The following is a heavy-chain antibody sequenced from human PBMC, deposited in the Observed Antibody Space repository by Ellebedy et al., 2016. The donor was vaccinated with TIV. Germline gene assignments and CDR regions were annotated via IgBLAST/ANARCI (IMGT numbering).Heavy chain of an antibody. J-gene: IGHJ3*02. CDR3: AREMRFGDGSIVGDDAFDI. CDR1: GDTFTSYD. CDR2: MNPNSGNT. V-gene: IGHV1-8*01. D-gene: IGHD2-21*01. Sequence: AASVKVSCRASGDTFTSYDINWVRQATGQGLEWMGWMNPNSGNTGYAQKFQGRITMTRKTSITTAYMELSSLRSEDTAVYYCAREMRFGDGSIVGDDAFDIWGQGTMVTVSS.